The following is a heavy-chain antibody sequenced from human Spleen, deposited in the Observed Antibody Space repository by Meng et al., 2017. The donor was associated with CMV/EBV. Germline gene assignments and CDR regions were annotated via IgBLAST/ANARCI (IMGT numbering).Heavy chain of an antibody. CDR3: AREFSGSSTTFDI. V-gene: IGHV1-2*02. CDR2: INPNSGGT. J-gene: IGHJ3*02. CDR1: GYTFSGYY. D-gene: IGHD2-2*01. Sequence: ASVKVSCKASGYTFSGYYTHWVRQAPGQGLEWMGWINPNSGGTNYAQKFQGRVTMTRDTSISTAYMELSRLRSDDTAVYYCAREFSGSSTTFDIWGQGTMVTVSS.